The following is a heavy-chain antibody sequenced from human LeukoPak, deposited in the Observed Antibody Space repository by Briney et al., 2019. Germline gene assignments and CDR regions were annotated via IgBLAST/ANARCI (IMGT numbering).Heavy chain of an antibody. V-gene: IGHV3-23*01. D-gene: IGHD4-23*01. CDR2: INGGGDDT. J-gene: IGHJ4*02. Sequence: GGSLRLSCAASGFTFSSYAMSWVRQAPGKGPEWVSVINGGGDDTYYADSVKGRFTISRDNSKNTLYLQMNSLRVDDTAMYYCARNQDYGGFDFWGQGTLVTVSS. CDR1: GFTFSSYA. CDR3: ARNQDYGGFDF.